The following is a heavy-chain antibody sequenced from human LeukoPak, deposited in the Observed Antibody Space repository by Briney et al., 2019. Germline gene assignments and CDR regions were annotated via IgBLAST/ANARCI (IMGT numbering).Heavy chain of an antibody. D-gene: IGHD3-10*01. V-gene: IGHV3-33*08. CDR2: IWYDGSNK. J-gene: IGHJ4*02. Sequence: GRSLRLSCAASGFTFSTYGMHWVRQAPGKGLEWVAVIWYDGSNKYYADSVKGRFTISRDNSKNTLYLQMNSLRAEDTAVYYCARDGGGGYGSGSYIDYWGQGTLVTVSS. CDR3: ARDGGGGYGSGSYIDY. CDR1: GFTFSTYG.